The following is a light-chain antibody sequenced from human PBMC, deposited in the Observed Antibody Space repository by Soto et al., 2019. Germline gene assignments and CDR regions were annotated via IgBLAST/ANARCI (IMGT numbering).Light chain of an antibody. CDR2: DVS. CDR1: SSDVGGYNY. Sequence: QSVLTQPASVSGSPGQSIAISCTGTSSDVGGYNYVSWYQQYPGKAPKLMIYDVSNRPSGVSDRFSGSKSGNTASLTISGLQAEDEADYYCSSYTNCVPPFILGGGTKLTVL. V-gene: IGLV2-14*03. J-gene: IGLJ2*01. CDR3: SSYTNCVPPFI.